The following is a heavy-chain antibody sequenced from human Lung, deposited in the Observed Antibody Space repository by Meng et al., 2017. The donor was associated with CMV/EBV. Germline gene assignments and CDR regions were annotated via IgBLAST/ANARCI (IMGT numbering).Heavy chain of an antibody. CDR2: ISYDGSNK. CDR3: ARGGMGHEYHFDY. Sequence: GESLKISCAASGFTFRSHAIHWVRQAPGKGLEWVAFISYDGSNKYYPDSVKGRFTISRDNSKYTLYLQMNSLRPEETAIYYCARGGMGHEYHFDYWGQGTLVTVSS. D-gene: IGHD2-2*01. J-gene: IGHJ4*02. V-gene: IGHV3-30-3*01. CDR1: GFTFRSHA.